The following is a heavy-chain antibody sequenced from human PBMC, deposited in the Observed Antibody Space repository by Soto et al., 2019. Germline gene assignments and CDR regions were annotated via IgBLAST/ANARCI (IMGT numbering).Heavy chain of an antibody. J-gene: IGHJ4*02. D-gene: IGHD3-22*01. V-gene: IGHV1-18*01. Sequence: ASVKVSCKASGYTFTSYGISWVRQAPGQGLEWMGWISAYNGNTNYAQKLQGRVTMTTDTSTSTAYMELRSLRSDDTAVYYCVGGQPRSSGYYRSASFDYWGQGTLVTVSS. CDR1: GYTFTSYG. CDR3: VGGQPRSSGYYRSASFDY. CDR2: ISAYNGNT.